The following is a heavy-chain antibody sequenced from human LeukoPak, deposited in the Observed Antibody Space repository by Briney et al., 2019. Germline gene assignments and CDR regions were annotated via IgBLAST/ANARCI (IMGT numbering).Heavy chain of an antibody. V-gene: IGHV1-8*01. J-gene: IGHJ5*02. CDR2: MNPNSGTT. D-gene: IGHD2-15*01. Sequence: EASVKVSCKASGYTFTSYDTNWVRHAPGQGLEWMGWMNPNSGTTAYAQTFQGRVTMTRNTSISTAYMELSSLRSEDTAVYYCARAIGYCSGGSCHGGYWFDPWGQGTLVTVSS. CDR3: ARAIGYCSGGSCHGGYWFDP. CDR1: GYTFTSYD.